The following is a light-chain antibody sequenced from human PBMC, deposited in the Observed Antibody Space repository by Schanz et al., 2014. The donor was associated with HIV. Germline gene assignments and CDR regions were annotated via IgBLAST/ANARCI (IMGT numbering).Light chain of an antibody. CDR3: QQYNNWPPRT. Sequence: EIVLTQSPATLSLSPGERATLSCRASQSVSSYLAWYQQKPGQAPRLLIYDASTRATGIPARFSGSGSGTEFTLTISSLQSEDFAVYYCQQYNNWPPRTFGQGTKVEIK. CDR2: DAS. J-gene: IGKJ1*01. V-gene: IGKV3-15*01. CDR1: QSVSSY.